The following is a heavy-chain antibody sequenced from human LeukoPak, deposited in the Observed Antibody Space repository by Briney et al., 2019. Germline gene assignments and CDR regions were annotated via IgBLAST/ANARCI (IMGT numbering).Heavy chain of an antibody. D-gene: IGHD3-10*01. J-gene: IGHJ5*02. V-gene: IGHV1-8*01. CDR3: ARGRGYYGSGSPKNPFDP. Sequence: ASVKVSCKASGYTFTNYDINWVRQATGQELEWMGWMNPNSSNTGYAQRFQGRVTMTRNTSISTAYMELSGLRSEDTAVYYCARGRGYYGSGSPKNPFDPWGQGTLVTVSS. CDR1: GYTFTNYD. CDR2: MNPNSSNT.